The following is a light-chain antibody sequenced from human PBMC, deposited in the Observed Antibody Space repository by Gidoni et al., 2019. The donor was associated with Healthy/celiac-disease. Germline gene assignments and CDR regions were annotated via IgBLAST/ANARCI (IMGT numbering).Light chain of an antibody. CDR3: QQLNSYPS. Sequence: IQLTQYPSSLSASVGDRVTITCRASQGISSYLAWYQQKPGKAPELLIYAASTLQSGVPSRFSGSGSGTDFTLTISSLQPEDFATYYCQQLNSYPSFGGXTKVEIK. V-gene: IGKV1-9*01. CDR1: QGISSY. J-gene: IGKJ4*01. CDR2: AAS.